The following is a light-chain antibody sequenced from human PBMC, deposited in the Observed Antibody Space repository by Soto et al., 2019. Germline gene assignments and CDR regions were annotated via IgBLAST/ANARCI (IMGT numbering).Light chain of an antibody. CDR2: GAS. CDR3: QQYGSSPT. Sequence: DIVLTLYPGNLFLSPGERATLSCRASQSVSSNYLAWYQQKPGQAPRLLIYGASSRATGIPDRFSGSGSGTDFTLTTSRLEPEDFAVYYCQQYGSSPTLGQGTKVDI. CDR1: QSVSSNY. V-gene: IGKV3-20*01. J-gene: IGKJ1*01.